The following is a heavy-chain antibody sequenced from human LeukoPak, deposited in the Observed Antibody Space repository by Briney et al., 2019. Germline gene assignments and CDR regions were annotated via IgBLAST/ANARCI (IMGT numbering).Heavy chain of an antibody. Sequence: GASVKVSCKASGYTFTGYYMHWVRQAPGQGLEWMGWINPNSGGTNYAQKFQGRVTMTRDTSISTAYMELSRLRSDDTAVYYCARGVVVPAAITGDYYYYMDVWGKGTTVTVSS. V-gene: IGHV1-2*02. CDR3: ARGVVVPAAITGDYYYYMDV. CDR1: GYTFTGYY. J-gene: IGHJ6*03. D-gene: IGHD2-2*02. CDR2: INPNSGGT.